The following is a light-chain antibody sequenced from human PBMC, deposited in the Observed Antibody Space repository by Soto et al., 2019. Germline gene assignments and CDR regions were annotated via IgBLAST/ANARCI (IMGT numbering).Light chain of an antibody. CDR3: QQYGRSGT. Sequence: IVWTQSPGTLSLSPGERSTLSCSASQSVSNNYLAWYQQKPGQAPGHRIYGASNSATGIPDRFSGSGSGTDFTLTISRLEPADFAGYYCQQYGRSGTFGQGTTVDIK. CDR1: QSVSNNY. CDR2: GAS. V-gene: IGKV3-20*01. J-gene: IGKJ1*01.